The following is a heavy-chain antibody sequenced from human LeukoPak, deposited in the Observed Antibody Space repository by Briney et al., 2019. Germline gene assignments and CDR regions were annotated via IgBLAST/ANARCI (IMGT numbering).Heavy chain of an antibody. CDR3: AKDRLGLRLLDY. V-gene: IGHV3-23*01. CDR2: ISGSGGST. J-gene: IGHJ4*02. Sequence: GGSLRLSCAASGFTFSSYAMSWVRQAPGKGLEWVSAISGSGGSTYYADSVKGRFTISRDSSKNTPYLQMNSLRAEDTAVYYCAKDRLGLRLLDYWGQGTLVTVSS. D-gene: IGHD5-12*01. CDR1: GFTFSSYA.